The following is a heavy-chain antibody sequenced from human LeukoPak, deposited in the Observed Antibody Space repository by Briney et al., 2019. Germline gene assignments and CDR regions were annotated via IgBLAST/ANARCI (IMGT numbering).Heavy chain of an antibody. D-gene: IGHD3-10*01. V-gene: IGHV4-59*12. CDR3: ARDTYYYGSGSYGLDY. J-gene: IGHJ4*02. CDR2: IHYSGST. Sequence: PSETLSLTCTVPGGSISSYYWSWIRQPPGKGLVWIGYIHYSGSTNYNPSLKSRVTISVDTSKNQFSLKLSSVTAADTAVYYCARDTYYYGSGSYGLDYWGQGTLVTVSS. CDR1: GGSISSYY.